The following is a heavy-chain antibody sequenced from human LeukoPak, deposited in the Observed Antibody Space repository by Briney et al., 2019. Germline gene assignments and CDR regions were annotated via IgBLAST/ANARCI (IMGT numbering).Heavy chain of an antibody. D-gene: IGHD1-26*01. CDR1: GYAFTTYD. J-gene: IGHJ4*02. Sequence: ASVKVSCKASGYAFTTYDITWVRQAPGQRLEWMGWMTPNSGNTGYAQKFQGRVTMTRNTSISTAYMELSSLRSEDTAVYYCANIDLVGATGDYWGQGTLVTVSS. CDR2: MTPNSGNT. V-gene: IGHV1-8*01. CDR3: ANIDLVGATGDY.